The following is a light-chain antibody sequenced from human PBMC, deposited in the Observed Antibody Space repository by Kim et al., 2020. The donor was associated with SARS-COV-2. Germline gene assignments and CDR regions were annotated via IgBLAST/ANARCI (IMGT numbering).Light chain of an antibody. CDR3: QHHSTYPIT. Sequence: IQLTQSPSTLSASVGDRVTITCRASQSIGGWLAWYQQKPGKAPKLLIYDASSVESGVPSRFSGSGSGMEFTLTISSLQPDDSATYYCQHHSTYPITFGQGTRLEIK. CDR1: QSIGGW. J-gene: IGKJ5*01. V-gene: IGKV1-5*01. CDR2: DAS.